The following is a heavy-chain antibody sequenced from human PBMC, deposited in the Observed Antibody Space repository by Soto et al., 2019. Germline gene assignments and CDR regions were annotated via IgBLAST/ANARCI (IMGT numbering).Heavy chain of an antibody. V-gene: IGHV3-23*01. D-gene: IGHD3-10*01. J-gene: IGHJ6*03. CDR3: ARLFGDNPFDDYYYYYMDV. CDR1: GFTFSSYA. CDR2: ISGSGGST. Sequence: GGSLRLSCAASGFTFSSYAMSWVRQAPGKGLEWVSAISGSGGSTYYADSVKGRFTISRDNSKNTLYLQMNSLRAEDTAVYYCARLFGDNPFDDYYYYYMDVWGKGTTVTVSS.